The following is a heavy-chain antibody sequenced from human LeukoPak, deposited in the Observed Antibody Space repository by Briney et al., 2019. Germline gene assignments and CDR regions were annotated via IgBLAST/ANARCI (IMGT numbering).Heavy chain of an antibody. Sequence: ASVKVSCKASGYTFTSYGISWVRQAPGQGLEWMGWINPNSGGTNYAQKFQGRVTMTRDTSISTAYMELSRLRSDDTAVYYCARFGYCSGGSCYGEGFDYWGQGTLVTVSS. D-gene: IGHD2-15*01. CDR3: ARFGYCSGGSCYGEGFDY. J-gene: IGHJ4*02. CDR2: INPNSGGT. CDR1: GYTFTSYG. V-gene: IGHV1-2*02.